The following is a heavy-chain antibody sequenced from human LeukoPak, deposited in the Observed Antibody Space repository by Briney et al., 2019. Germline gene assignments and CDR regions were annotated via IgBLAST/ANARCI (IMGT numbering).Heavy chain of an antibody. D-gene: IGHD1-26*01. J-gene: IGHJ4*02. CDR1: GFTFSNYW. V-gene: IGHV3-7*04. CDR3: ARVIKSASYYIFDS. CDR2: IKEDGSEK. Sequence: GGSLRLSCAASGFTFSNYWMSWVRQAPGKGLEWVANIKEDGSEKYYVDSVKGRFTISRDTAKNSLYLQMNSLRAEDTAVHYCARVIKSASYYIFDSWGQGTLATVSS.